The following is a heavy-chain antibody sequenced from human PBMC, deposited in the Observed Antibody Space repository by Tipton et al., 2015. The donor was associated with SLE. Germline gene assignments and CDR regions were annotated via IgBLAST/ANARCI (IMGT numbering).Heavy chain of an antibody. J-gene: IGHJ5*02. V-gene: IGHV4-4*07. Sequence: TLSLTCSVSGGSIRNYYWSWIRQPAGKGLEWIGRFYRSGSTDYNTSLKSRVTMSVDTSRSRFSLKLTSVTAADTAGYYCARLLPMVRGWFDPWGQGTLVTVSS. D-gene: IGHD3-10*01. CDR1: GGSIRNYY. CDR3: ARLLPMVRGWFDP. CDR2: FYRSGST.